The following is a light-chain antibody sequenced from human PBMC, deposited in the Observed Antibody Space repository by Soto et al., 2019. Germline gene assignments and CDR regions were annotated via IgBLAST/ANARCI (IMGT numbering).Light chain of an antibody. CDR3: QQYNSYSGYT. J-gene: IGKJ2*01. CDR2: DAS. CDR1: QSITRW. Sequence: DIQMTQSPSTLSASVGDRVTITCRASQSITRWFAWYQQKPGKAPKLLIYDASSLESGVPSTFSGSGSGTEFTLTISSLQPDDFATYYCQQYNSYSGYTFGQGTKLEIK. V-gene: IGKV1-5*01.